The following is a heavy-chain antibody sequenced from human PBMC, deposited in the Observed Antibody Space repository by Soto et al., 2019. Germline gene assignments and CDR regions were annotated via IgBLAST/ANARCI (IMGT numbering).Heavy chain of an antibody. V-gene: IGHV3-23*01. CDR3: AKRDYNDSSGPSRF. Sequence: GKGLEWVSAISGSGGSTYYADSVKGRFTISRDNSKNTLDLQMNSLRAEDTAVYYSAKRDYNDSSGPSRFWGEGILVTVSS. J-gene: IGHJ4*02. CDR2: ISGSGGST. D-gene: IGHD3-22*01.